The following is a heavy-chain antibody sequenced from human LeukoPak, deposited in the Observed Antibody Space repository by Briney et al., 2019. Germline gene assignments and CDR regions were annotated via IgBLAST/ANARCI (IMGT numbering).Heavy chain of an antibody. J-gene: IGHJ5*02. Sequence: SETLSLTCTVSGGSISSSSYYWGWIRQPPGKGLEWIGSVYYSGSTYYNPSLKSRVTISVDTSKNQFSLKLSSVTAADTAVYYCAREGTAGTNLNWFDPWGQGTLVTVSS. D-gene: IGHD1-1*01. CDR1: GGSISSSSYY. V-gene: IGHV4-39*07. CDR3: AREGTAGTNLNWFDP. CDR2: VYYSGST.